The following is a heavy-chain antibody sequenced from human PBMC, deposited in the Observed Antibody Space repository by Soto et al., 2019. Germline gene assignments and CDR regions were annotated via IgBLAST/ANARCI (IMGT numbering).Heavy chain of an antibody. V-gene: IGHV3-7*04. CDR3: ARVSYSSSWYEEGCDY. Sequence: EVQLVESGGGLVQPGGSLRLSCAASGFTFSSYWMSWVRQAPGKGLEGVANIKQDGSEKYYVDSVKGRFTISRDNAQNSLYLQMNSRRGEDTAVYYGARVSYSSSWYEEGCDYWGQGTLVTVSS. D-gene: IGHD6-13*01. J-gene: IGHJ4*02. CDR2: IKQDGSEK. CDR1: GFTFSSYW.